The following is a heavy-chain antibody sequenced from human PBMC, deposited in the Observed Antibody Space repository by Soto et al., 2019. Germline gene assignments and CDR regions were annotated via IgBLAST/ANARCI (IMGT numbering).Heavy chain of an antibody. J-gene: IGHJ5*02. D-gene: IGHD3-9*01. Sequence: SETLSLTCTVSGGSVSSGSYYWIWIRQPPGKGLEWIGYIYYSGSTNYNPSLKSRVTISVDTSKNQFSLKLSSVTAADTAVYYCARGDDILTGYYDPWGQGTLVTVSS. CDR3: ARGDDILTGYYDP. V-gene: IGHV4-61*01. CDR1: GGSVSSGSYY. CDR2: IYYSGST.